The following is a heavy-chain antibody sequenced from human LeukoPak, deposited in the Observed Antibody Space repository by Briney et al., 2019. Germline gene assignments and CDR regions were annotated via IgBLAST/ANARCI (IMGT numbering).Heavy chain of an antibody. CDR1: GGSFSGYY. V-gene: IGHV4-34*01. Sequence: SETLSLTCAVYGGSFSGYYWSWIRQPPGKGLEWIGEINHSGSTNYNPSLKSRVTISVDTSKNQFSLELTSVTAADTAVYYCTRGDYSSSYYMDVWGKGTTVTISS. CDR3: TRGDYSSSYYMDV. J-gene: IGHJ6*03. CDR2: INHSGST.